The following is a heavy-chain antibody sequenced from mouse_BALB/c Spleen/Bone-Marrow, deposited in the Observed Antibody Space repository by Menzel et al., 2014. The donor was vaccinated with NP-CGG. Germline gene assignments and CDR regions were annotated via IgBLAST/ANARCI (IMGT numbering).Heavy chain of an antibody. CDR3: ARGRGWYLDY. V-gene: IGHV1-80*01. J-gene: IGHJ2*01. CDR1: GYAISSYW. CDR2: IYPGDGDT. Sequence: QVQLQQSGAELVRPGSSVKISCKASGYAISSYWMNWVKQRPGQGLEWIGQIYPGDGDTNYNGKFKGKATLTADKSSSTAYMQISSLTSEDSAVYFCARGRGWYLDYFGQGATLTISS.